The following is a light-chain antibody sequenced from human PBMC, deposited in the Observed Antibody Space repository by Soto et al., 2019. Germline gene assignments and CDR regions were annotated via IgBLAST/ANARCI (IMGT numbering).Light chain of an antibody. CDR1: QGISNY. CDR2: AAS. Sequence: DIQMTQSPSSLSTSVGDRVTITCRASQGISNYLAWYQKKPGKVPKLLIYAASTLQSGVPHRFSGSGSGTDCILTISSLQPEDYASYYFQKYNSAPWTFGQGTKVEIK. V-gene: IGKV1-27*01. J-gene: IGKJ1*01. CDR3: QKYNSAPWT.